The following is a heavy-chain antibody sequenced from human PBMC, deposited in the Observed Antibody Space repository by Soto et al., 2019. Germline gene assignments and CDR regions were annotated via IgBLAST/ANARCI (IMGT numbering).Heavy chain of an antibody. CDR3: ARGTYYDILTGYYPSYFDY. CDR1: GYTFTSYA. Sequence: QVQLVQSGAEVKKPGASVKVSCKASGYTFTSYAMHWVRQAPGQRLEWMGWINAGNGNTKYSQKFQGRVTITRDTSASTAYMELSSLRSEATAVYYCARGTYYDILTGYYPSYFDYWGQGTLVTVSS. J-gene: IGHJ4*02. D-gene: IGHD3-9*01. V-gene: IGHV1-3*01. CDR2: INAGNGNT.